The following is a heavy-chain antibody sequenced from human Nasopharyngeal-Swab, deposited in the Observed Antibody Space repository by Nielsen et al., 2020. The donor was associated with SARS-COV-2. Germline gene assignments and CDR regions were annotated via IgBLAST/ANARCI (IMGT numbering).Heavy chain of an antibody. Sequence: GESLKISCAASGFTFSTSVMSWVRQAPGEGLEWVSAISGAGTSTYYADSVKGRFTISRDNSKNTLYLQLNSLRVEDTAVYYCAKEYPITIFGVVLGRWFDPWGQGTLVTVSS. CDR3: AKEYPITIFGVVLGRWFDP. J-gene: IGHJ5*02. CDR2: ISGAGTST. V-gene: IGHV3-23*01. CDR1: GFTFSTSV. D-gene: IGHD3-3*01.